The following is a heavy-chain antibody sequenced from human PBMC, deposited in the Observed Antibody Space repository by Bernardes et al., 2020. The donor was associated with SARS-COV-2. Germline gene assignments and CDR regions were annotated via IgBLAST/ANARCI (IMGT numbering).Heavy chain of an antibody. D-gene: IGHD3-22*01. CDR3: ATHDRIGYYYCA. V-gene: IGHV3-30*03. CDR1: GFTFGVHA. Sequence: GGSLRLSCVASGFTFGVHAIHWVRQAPGKGLEWVALTSNGGLEIAYSDTVKGRFTVSRDTSKKTVFLQLNSLSAEDTAVYYCATHDRIGYYYCAWGQGTRVTVYS. J-gene: IGHJ5*02. CDR2: TSNGGLEI.